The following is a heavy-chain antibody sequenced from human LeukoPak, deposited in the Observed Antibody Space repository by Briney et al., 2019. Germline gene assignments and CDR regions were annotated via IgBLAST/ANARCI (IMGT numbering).Heavy chain of an antibody. CDR1: GYTFTSYG. V-gene: IGHV1-18*01. Sequence: ASVKVSCKASGYTFTSYGISWVRQAPGQGLEWMGWISAYNGNTNYAQKLQGRVTMTTDTSTSTAYMELRSLRSDDTAVYYCARDRSTVTTYYYYGMDVWGQGTTVTVPS. CDR2: ISAYNGNT. CDR3: ARDRSTVTTYYYYGMDV. J-gene: IGHJ6*02. D-gene: IGHD4-17*01.